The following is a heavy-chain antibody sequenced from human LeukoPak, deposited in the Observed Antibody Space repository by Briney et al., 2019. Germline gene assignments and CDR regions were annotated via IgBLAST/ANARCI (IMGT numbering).Heavy chain of an antibody. D-gene: IGHD2-2*01. V-gene: IGHV3-23*01. J-gene: IGHJ6*04. CDR1: GFTFSSYA. Sequence: GGSLRLSCAASGFTFSSYAMSWVRQAPGKGLGWVSAISGSGGSTYYADSVKGRFTISRDNSKNTLYLQMNSLRAEDTAVYYCARSAKSSHSTYSVVVPAAMRGDYYYYYGMDVWGKGTTVTVSS. CDR3: ARSAKSSHSTYSVVVPAAMRGDYYYYYGMDV. CDR2: ISGSGGST.